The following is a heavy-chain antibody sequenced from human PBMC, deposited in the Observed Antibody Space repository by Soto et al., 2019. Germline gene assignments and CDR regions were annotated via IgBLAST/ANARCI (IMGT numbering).Heavy chain of an antibody. CDR3: ARHGARGYYDFWSGYSSQYYFDY. V-gene: IGHV4-39*01. J-gene: IGHJ4*02. D-gene: IGHD3-3*01. CDR1: GGSISSSSYY. Sequence: QLQLQESGPGLVKPSETLSLTCTVSGGSISSSSYYWGWIRQPPGKGLEWIGSIYYSGSTYYNPSLKSRVTISVDTSKNQFSLKLSSVTAADTAVYYCARHGARGYYDFWSGYSSQYYFDYWGQGTLVTVSS. CDR2: IYYSGST.